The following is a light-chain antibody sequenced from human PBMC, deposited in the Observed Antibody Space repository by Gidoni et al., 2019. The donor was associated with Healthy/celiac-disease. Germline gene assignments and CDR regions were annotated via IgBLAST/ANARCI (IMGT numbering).Light chain of an antibody. CDR2: AAS. Sequence: DSQMTQSPSSLSASVGDRVTITCRASQSISSYLNWYQQKPGKAPKLLIYAASSLQSGVPSRFSGSGSGTDFTLTISSLPPEDFATYYCQQRYSTPLTFGQGTKVEIK. CDR3: QQRYSTPLT. V-gene: IGKV1-39*01. J-gene: IGKJ1*01. CDR1: QSISSY.